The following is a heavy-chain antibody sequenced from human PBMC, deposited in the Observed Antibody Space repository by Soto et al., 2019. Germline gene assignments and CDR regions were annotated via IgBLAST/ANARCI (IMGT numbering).Heavy chain of an antibody. J-gene: IGHJ4*02. CDR1: GGSISSGDYY. V-gene: IGHV4-30-4*01. D-gene: IGHD6-13*01. CDR3: ARDRLYSSSWYYFDY. CDR2: IYYSGST. Sequence: QVQLQESGPGLVKPSQTLSLTCTVSGGSISSGDYYWSWIRQPPGKGLEWIGYIYYSGSTYYNPSLKSRVTIAEDQSMXQFSLKLSSVTAADTAVYYCARDRLYSSSWYYFDYWGQGTLVTVSS.